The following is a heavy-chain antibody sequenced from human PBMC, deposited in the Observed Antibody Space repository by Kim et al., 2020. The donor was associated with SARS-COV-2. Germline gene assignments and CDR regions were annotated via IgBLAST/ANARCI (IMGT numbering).Heavy chain of an antibody. Sequence: SETLSLTCTVSGGSISSYYWSWIRQPPGKGLEWIGYIYYSGSTNYNPSLKSRVTISVDTSKNQFSLKLSSVTAADTAVYYCAREGSSLYYDTRRHAFDIWGQGTMVTVSS. J-gene: IGHJ3*02. D-gene: IGHD3-22*01. CDR2: IYYSGST. CDR1: GGSISSYY. V-gene: IGHV4-59*13. CDR3: AREGSSLYYDTRRHAFDI.